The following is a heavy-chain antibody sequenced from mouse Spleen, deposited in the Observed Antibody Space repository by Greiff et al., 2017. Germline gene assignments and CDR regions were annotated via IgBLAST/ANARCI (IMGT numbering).Heavy chain of an antibody. CDR3: ARGGYGSSYYAMDY. J-gene: IGHJ4*01. CDR1: GYTFTTYP. D-gene: IGHD1-1*01. V-gene: IGHV1-47*01. CDR2: FHPYNDDT. Sequence: LQESGAELVKPGASVKMSCKASGYTFTTYPIEWMKQNHGKSLEWIGNFHPYNDDTKYNEKFKGKATLTVEKSSSTVYLELSRLTSDDSAVYYCARGGYGSSYYAMDYWGQGTSVTVSS.